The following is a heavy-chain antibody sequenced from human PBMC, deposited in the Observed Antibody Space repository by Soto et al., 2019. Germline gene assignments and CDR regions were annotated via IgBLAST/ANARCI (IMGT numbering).Heavy chain of an antibody. Sequence: GWSLRLSCAASGFTFTRYSMDWVRQAPGKGLEWVSSISSTTNYIYYGDSMKGRFTISRDNAKNSLYLEMNSLRAEDTAVYYCARESEDLTSNFDYWGQGTLVTVS. J-gene: IGHJ4*02. V-gene: IGHV3-21*06. CDR1: GFTFTRYS. CDR2: ISSTTNYI. CDR3: ARESEDLTSNFDY.